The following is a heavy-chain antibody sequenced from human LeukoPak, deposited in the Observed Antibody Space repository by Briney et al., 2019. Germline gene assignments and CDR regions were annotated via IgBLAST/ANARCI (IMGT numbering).Heavy chain of an antibody. CDR3: ARDSSGSSSWYGVWFDP. CDR2: VYYNGNT. V-gene: IGHV4-39*07. CDR1: GGSISSGSYY. J-gene: IGHJ5*02. Sequence: SETLSLTCTVSGGSISSGSYYWGWIRQPPGTGLEWIANVYYNGNTAYNPSLRSRVTISIDTSKNQFSLKLSSVTAADTAVYYCARDSSGSSSWYGVWFDPWGQGTLVTVSS. D-gene: IGHD6-13*01.